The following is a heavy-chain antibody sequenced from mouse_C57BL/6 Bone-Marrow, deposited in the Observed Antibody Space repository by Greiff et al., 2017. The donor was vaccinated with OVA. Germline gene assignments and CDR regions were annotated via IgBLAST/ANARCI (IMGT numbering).Heavy chain of an antibody. Sequence: EVQLVESEGGLVQPGSSMKLSCTASGFTFSDYYMAWVRQVPEKGLEWVANINYDGSSTYYLDSLKSRFIISRDNAKNILYLQMSSLKSEDTATYYCARAGYDGWFAYWGQGTLVTVSA. CDR3: ARAGYDGWFAY. J-gene: IGHJ3*01. V-gene: IGHV5-16*01. CDR1: GFTFSDYY. CDR2: INYDGSST. D-gene: IGHD2-2*01.